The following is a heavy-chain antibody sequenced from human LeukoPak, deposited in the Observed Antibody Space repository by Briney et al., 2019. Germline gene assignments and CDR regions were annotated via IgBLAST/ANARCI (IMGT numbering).Heavy chain of an antibody. CDR3: ARLSGQSSSWYQYYFDS. Sequence: SETLAITFSISGGSISGSFWTWIRQPPGKGLGWVGYIYTTESTNYNPSLKSRVTISVDTSKNQFSLKLNSVTAADTAVYYCARLSGQSSSWYQYYFDSWGQGTLVTVSS. V-gene: IGHV4-4*09. J-gene: IGHJ4*02. CDR2: IYTTEST. D-gene: IGHD6-13*01. CDR1: GGSISGSF.